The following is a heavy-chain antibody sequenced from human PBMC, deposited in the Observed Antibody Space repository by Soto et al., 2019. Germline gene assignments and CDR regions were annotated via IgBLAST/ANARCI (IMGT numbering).Heavy chain of an antibody. J-gene: IGHJ6*02. CDR3: ARRTWGMDV. CDR1: SGSIRSSNW. D-gene: IGHD2-8*01. CDR2: IFHNGNT. V-gene: IGHV4-4*02. Sequence: LSLTCAVSSGSIRSSNWWSWVRQSPGKGLEWIGEIFHNGNTYYNPSLNSRVTISVDTSKNQFSLNLRSVTAADTAVYYCARRTWGMDVWGQGTTVTVSS.